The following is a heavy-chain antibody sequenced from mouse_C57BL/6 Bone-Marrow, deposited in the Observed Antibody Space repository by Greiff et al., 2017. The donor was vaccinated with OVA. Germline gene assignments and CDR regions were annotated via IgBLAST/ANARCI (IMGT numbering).Heavy chain of an antibody. CDR2: IWRGGST. Sequence: VKLVESGPGLVQPSQRLSITCTVSGFSLTSYGVHWVRQSPGKGLEWLGVIWRGGSTDYNAAFMSRLSISKDNSKSQVFFKMNSLQADDTAIYYCAKRGVNYYGSTYWYFDVWGTGTTVTVSS. D-gene: IGHD1-1*01. V-gene: IGHV2-5*01. CDR1: GFSLTSYG. CDR3: AKRGVNYYGSTYWYFDV. J-gene: IGHJ1*03.